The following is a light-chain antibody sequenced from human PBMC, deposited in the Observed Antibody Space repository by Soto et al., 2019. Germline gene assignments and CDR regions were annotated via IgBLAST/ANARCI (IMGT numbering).Light chain of an antibody. CDR2: GAS. Sequence: EIVMTQSPATLSVSPGERATLSCRASQSISGTLAWYQQKPGQAPRLLIHGASTREPGFPARFSGSGSGTEFTLTISSLQSEDFAVYYCQQYNDWPWTFGQGTKVDIK. V-gene: IGKV3-15*01. CDR1: QSISGT. J-gene: IGKJ1*01. CDR3: QQYNDWPWT.